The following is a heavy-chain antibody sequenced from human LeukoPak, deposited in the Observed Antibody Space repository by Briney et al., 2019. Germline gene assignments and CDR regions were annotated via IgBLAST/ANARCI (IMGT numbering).Heavy chain of an antibody. Sequence: ASVKVSCKASGGTFSSYAISWVRQAPGQGLEWMGWISVYNGNTNYAQKLQGRVTMTTDTSTSTAYMELRSLRSDDTAVYYWARVWIAAPVESSHDYWGQGTLVTVSS. J-gene: IGHJ4*02. V-gene: IGHV1-18*01. CDR1: GGTFSSYA. CDR2: ISVYNGNT. D-gene: IGHD6-13*01. CDR3: ARVWIAAPVESSHDY.